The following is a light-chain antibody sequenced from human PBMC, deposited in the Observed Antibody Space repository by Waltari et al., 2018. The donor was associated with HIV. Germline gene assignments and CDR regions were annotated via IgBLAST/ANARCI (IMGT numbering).Light chain of an antibody. V-gene: IGLV2-8*01. J-gene: IGLJ2*01. CDR3: SSYANKNGFYVV. Sequence: QSALTQPPSASGSPGQSVTISCTGTNSDTVGYNYVSWYQQHPGNAPKLVISGVTKRPAGVPDLFSGSESGTTASLTVSGLQAEDEADYYCSSYANKNGFYVVFGGGTRLTVL. CDR2: GVT. CDR1: NSDTVGYNY.